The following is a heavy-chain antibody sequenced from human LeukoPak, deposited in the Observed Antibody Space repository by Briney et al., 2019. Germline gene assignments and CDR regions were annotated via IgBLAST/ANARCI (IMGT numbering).Heavy chain of an antibody. V-gene: IGHV4-38-2*02. J-gene: IGHJ4*02. D-gene: IGHD2-15*01. Sequence: SETLSLTCTVSGYSISSGYYWGWIRQPPGKGLEWIGSIYHSGSTYYNPSLKSRVTISVDTSKNQFSLKLSSVTAADTAVYYCARVYCSGGSCYFLDYWGQGTLVTVSS. CDR3: ARVYCSGGSCYFLDY. CDR1: GYSISSGYY. CDR2: IYHSGST.